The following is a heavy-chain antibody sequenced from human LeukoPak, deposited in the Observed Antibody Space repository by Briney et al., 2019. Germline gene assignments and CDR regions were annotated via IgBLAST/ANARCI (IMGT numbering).Heavy chain of an antibody. V-gene: IGHV4-4*07. CDR1: GDSISSYY. D-gene: IGHD3-22*01. Sequence: SETLSLTCTVFGDSISSYYWSWIRQPAGKGLEWIGRMYNNGRGNYDPSLKSRVAMSSDTSKNQLAFKQRSATTGEPAVYCWGRDMELFYDRIGYKGMDVWGQGTTVTVSS. CDR3: GRDMELFYDRIGYKGMDV. CDR2: MYNNGRG. J-gene: IGHJ6*02.